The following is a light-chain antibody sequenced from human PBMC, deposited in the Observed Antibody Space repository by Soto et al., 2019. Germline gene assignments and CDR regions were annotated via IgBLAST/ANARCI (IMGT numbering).Light chain of an antibody. CDR2: WAS. CDR1: QSIXSSS. Sequence: IVLTQSPGTLSLSPGERATLPCRASQSIXSSSLAWYQQKPGQSPGLLXYWASSRATGSPDRLSGSGSGTDFTLTISRLEPEDFAVYNCQQYDSSTSTFGQGTRLEIK. CDR3: QQYDSSTST. J-gene: IGKJ5*01. V-gene: IGKV3-20*01.